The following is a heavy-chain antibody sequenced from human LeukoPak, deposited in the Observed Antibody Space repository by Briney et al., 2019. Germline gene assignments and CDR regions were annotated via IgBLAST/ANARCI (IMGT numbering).Heavy chain of an antibody. CDR3: AKWKYSNSGIDDY. Sequence: GGSLRLSCAASGFTFSSYAMSWVRQVPGRGLEWVSVISGSGDNTYYADSVKGRFTISRGNSKNMLYLQMNSLRAEDTAVYYCAKWKYSNSGIDDYWGQGTLVTVSS. CDR2: ISGSGDNT. CDR1: GFTFSSYA. V-gene: IGHV3-23*01. J-gene: IGHJ4*02. D-gene: IGHD6-6*01.